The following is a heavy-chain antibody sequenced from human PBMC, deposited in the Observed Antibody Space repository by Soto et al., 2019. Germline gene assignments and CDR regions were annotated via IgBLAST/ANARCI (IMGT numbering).Heavy chain of an antibody. CDR1: GFTFNDYA. J-gene: IGHJ4*02. V-gene: IGHV3-23*01. CDR3: AKDCRRLAVAGSAFDS. CDR2: ISGSGGHS. Sequence: EVQLLESGGGLAQPGGSLRLSCAASGFTFNDYAMAWVRQALGKGLEWVSSISGSGGHSSYADSVRGRFTISRDNVNSILSLDMSDLSAEDTAVYYCAKDCRRLAVAGSAFDSWGQGTLVTVSS. D-gene: IGHD6-19*01.